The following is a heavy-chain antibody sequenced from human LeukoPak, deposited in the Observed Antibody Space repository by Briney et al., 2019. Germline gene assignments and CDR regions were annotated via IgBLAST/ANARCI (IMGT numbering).Heavy chain of an antibody. D-gene: IGHD6-13*01. CDR2: IYHSGST. CDR1: GYSISSGYY. Sequence: ASETLSLTCTLSGYSISSGYYWGWIRQPPGKGLEWIGSIYHSGSTYCNPSLKSRVTISLDTSKNQFSLKLSSVTDADTAVYYCARAGSTGYFQHWGQGTLVTVSS. CDR3: ARAGSTGYFQH. J-gene: IGHJ1*01. V-gene: IGHV4-38-2*02.